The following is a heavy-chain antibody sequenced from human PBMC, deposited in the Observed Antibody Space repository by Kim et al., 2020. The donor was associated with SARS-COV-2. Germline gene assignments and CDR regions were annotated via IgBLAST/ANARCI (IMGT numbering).Heavy chain of an antibody. CDR1: GYTFTSYY. J-gene: IGHJ4*02. CDR3: ARLEYCSSTSCRGAYYFDY. D-gene: IGHD2-2*01. CDR2: INPSGGST. Sequence: ASVKVSCKASGYTFTSYYMHWVRQAPGQGLEWMGIINPSGGSTSYAQKLQGRVTRTRDTSTSTVYMELSSLRSEDTAVYYCARLEYCSSTSCRGAYYFDYWGQGTLVTVSS. V-gene: IGHV1-46*01.